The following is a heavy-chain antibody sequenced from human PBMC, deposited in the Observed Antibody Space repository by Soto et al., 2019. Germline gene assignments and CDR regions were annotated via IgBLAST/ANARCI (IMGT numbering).Heavy chain of an antibody. V-gene: IGHV3-11*06. CDR3: VKSGDNYNLLDY. J-gene: IGHJ4*02. Sequence: GGSLRLSCAAPGFTLSDHYVSWIRQAPGKGLEWIGYSSNSGSFTRYADSVKGRFSISRDNAKSSLYLQISSLRGDDTATYYCVKSGDNYNLLDYWGQGTPVTVSS. D-gene: IGHD1-1*01. CDR1: GFTLSDHY. CDR2: SSNSGSFT.